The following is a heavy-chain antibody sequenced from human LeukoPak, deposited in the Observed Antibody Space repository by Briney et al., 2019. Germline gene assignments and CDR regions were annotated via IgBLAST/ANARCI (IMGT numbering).Heavy chain of an antibody. Sequence: ASVKVSCKASGYSSTNYGISWVRQAPGQGLEWMGWIHIYRGNTNYAQKFQGRVTMTTDTSTSTAYMELRSLRSDDTAVYYCARDEVGAAAYWGQGTLVTVSS. V-gene: IGHV1-18*01. D-gene: IGHD1-26*01. J-gene: IGHJ4*02. CDR2: IHIYRGNT. CDR3: ARDEVGAAAY. CDR1: GYSSTNYG.